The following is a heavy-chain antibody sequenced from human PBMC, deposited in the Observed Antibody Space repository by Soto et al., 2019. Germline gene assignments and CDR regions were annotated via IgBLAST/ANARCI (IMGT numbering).Heavy chain of an antibody. D-gene: IGHD2-8*01. Sequence: GGSLRLSCVASGFRFSRSAIVWIRQPPGRGLDWVSAISGTGGNTYFADSVEGRFVISRDNSKNTLYLQMNSLRAEDTAVYYCAKVRIDHYNGFDAWGQGTTVTVSS. V-gene: IGHV3-23*01. CDR1: GFRFSRSA. CDR2: ISGTGGNT. J-gene: IGHJ6*02. CDR3: AKVRIDHYNGFDA.